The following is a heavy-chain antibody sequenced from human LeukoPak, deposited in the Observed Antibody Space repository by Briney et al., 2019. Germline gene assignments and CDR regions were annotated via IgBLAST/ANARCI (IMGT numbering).Heavy chain of an antibody. CDR3: ASTNYYDSSGFRDPFDY. CDR1: GGSISSSSYY. Sequence: SETLSLTCTVSGGSISSSSYYWGWIRQPPGQGLEWIGSMYSSGSTYYNPSLKSRVTISVDTSKNQFSLKLSSVTAADTAVYYCASTNYYDSSGFRDPFDYWGQGTLVTVST. V-gene: IGHV4-39*01. D-gene: IGHD3-22*01. CDR2: MYSSGST. J-gene: IGHJ4*02.